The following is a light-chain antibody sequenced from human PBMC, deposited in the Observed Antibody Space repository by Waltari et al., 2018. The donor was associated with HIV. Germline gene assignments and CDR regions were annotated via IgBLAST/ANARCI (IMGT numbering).Light chain of an antibody. V-gene: IGKV1-39*01. J-gene: IGKJ2*01. Sequence: DIQLTQSPSSLSASVGDRVVFTCRTSQSISSYLNWYQQKPGKAPNLLIYTASSLQSGVPSRFSGSGSGTDFTLTISSLQPEDFATYYCQQTYTTPYTFGQGTELAIK. CDR1: QSISSY. CDR2: TAS. CDR3: QQTYTTPYT.